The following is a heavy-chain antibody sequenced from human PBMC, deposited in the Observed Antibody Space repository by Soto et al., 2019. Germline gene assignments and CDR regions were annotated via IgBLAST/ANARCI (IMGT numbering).Heavy chain of an antibody. CDR3: ARPGRDWGALHY. D-gene: IGHD7-27*01. CDR2: IYYSGGT. CDR1: NDSISTYY. J-gene: IGHJ4*02. V-gene: IGHV4-59*08. Sequence: QVQLQESGPGLVKPSETLSLTCTVSNDSISTYYWTWIRQPPGKGLEWIGFIYYSGGTNYTPSRHRRVTISVDTPKTQFSLKLNSVTAADTAVYYCARPGRDWGALHYWGQGTLVTVSS.